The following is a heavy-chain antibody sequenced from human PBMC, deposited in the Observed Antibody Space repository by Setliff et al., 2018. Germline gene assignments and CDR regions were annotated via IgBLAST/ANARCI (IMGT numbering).Heavy chain of an antibody. CDR2: ISYDSIVI. CDR3: ATSTITTYYFDY. V-gene: IGHV3-48*01. D-gene: IGHD4-4*01. CDR1: GFTFSTYS. J-gene: IGHJ4*01. Sequence: GGSLRLSCAASGFTFSTYSMNWVRQAPGKGLEWTSYISYDSIVITYADSVKGRFTISKDDAKNSMYLQMNTLRAEDTAIYYCATSTITTYYFDYWGHGTLVTVSS.